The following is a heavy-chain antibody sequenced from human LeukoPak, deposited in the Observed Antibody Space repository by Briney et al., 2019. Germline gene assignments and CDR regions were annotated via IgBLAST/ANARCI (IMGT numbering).Heavy chain of an antibody. CDR1: GGFISSSSFY. D-gene: IGHD3-22*01. CDR2: FYYIGTT. CDR3: ARQCYCDSSAPAAFDI. V-gene: IGHV4-39*01. Sequence: SETLSLTCSVSGGFISSSSFYWGWIRQPPGKGLGWIGSFYYIGTTYYNPSLRRRVTISGDTSKNQFSLKLNSVTAADTAVYYCARQCYCDSSAPAAFDIWGQGTMVTVS. J-gene: IGHJ3*02.